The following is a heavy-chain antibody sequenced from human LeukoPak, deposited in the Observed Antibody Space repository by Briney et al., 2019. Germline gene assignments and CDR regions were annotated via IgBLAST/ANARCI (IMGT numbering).Heavy chain of an antibody. J-gene: IGHJ4*02. CDR3: ARTRFGDQGSRIDF. CDR2: IEWDDDK. CDR1: GFSLTTSGMY. Sequence: SGPALVKPTQTLTLTCTFSGFSLTTSGMYVSWIRQPPGKALEWLARIEWDDDKFYSTSLKTRLTISKDTSKNQVVLRMTNMEPVDTAPYYCARTRFGDQGSRIDFWGQGTLVTVSS. D-gene: IGHD3-10*01. V-gene: IGHV2-70*17.